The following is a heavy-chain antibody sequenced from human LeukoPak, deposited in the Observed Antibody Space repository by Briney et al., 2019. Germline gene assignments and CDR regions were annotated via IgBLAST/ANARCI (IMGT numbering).Heavy chain of an antibody. CDR3: VKDRSGTYYFDY. V-gene: IGHV3-74*01. Sequence: GGSLRLSCAASGFTFSSFWMHWVRQAPGKGLVWVSRINSDVSTTNYADSVRGRFTISRDNARNTLYLQMNSLRAEDTALYYCVKDRSGTYYFDYWGQGTLVTVSS. CDR1: GFTFSSFW. J-gene: IGHJ4*02. CDR2: INSDVSTT. D-gene: IGHD1-26*01.